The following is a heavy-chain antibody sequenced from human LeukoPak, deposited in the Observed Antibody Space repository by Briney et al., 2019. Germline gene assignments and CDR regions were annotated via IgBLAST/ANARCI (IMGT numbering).Heavy chain of an antibody. D-gene: IGHD3-9*01. CDR3: ARGDIFLSGFDN. V-gene: IGHV4-30-4*01. CDR2: IYYSGST. Sequence: PSETLSLTCTVSGGSISSGDYYWSWIRQPPGKGLEWIGYIYYSGSTYYNPSLKSRGTISVDTSKNQFSLKLSSVTAADTAVYYCARGDIFLSGFDNWGQGTLVTVSS. J-gene: IGHJ4*02. CDR1: GGSISSGDYY.